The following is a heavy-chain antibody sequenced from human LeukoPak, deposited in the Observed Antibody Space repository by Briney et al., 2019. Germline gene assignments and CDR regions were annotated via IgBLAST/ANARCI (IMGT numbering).Heavy chain of an antibody. CDR3: ARHVYSNYYFDY. V-gene: IGHV4-38-2*01. CDR2: IYHSGST. D-gene: IGHD4-11*01. Sequence: PSETLSRTCAVSGYSISSGYYWGWVRQPPGKGLEWIGRIYHSGSTYYNPSLKSRVTISVDTSKNQFSLKLSSVTAADTAVYYCARHVYSNYYFDYWGQGTLVTVSS. CDR1: GYSISSGYY. J-gene: IGHJ4*02.